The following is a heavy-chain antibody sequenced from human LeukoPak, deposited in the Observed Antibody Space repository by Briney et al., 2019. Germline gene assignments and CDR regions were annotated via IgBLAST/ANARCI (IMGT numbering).Heavy chain of an antibody. D-gene: IGHD4-23*01. J-gene: IGHJ4*01. Sequence: GGSLPVSCAASGVIVSRYWMNWVRQAPGKGLEWVANIKEDESEKHYVDSVKGRFTISRDTAKNSLFLQLTSLRPDDTAVYYCAVGYGGYSGPGNLCSVSS. CDR2: IKEDESEK. CDR3: AVGYGGY. CDR1: GVIVSRYW. V-gene: IGHV3-7*05.